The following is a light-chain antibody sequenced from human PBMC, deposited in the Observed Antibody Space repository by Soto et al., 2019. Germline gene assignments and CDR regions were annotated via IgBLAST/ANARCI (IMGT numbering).Light chain of an antibody. CDR1: SSDVGGYNY. V-gene: IGLV2-14*01. Sequence: QSVLTQPASVAGSPGQAITISCTGTSSDVGGYNYVSWYQQHAGKAPKLMIYEVSHRPSGVSNRFSGSKSGNTASLTISGLQAEDEADYYCSSYTSRSTLVFGGGTKLPV. CDR3: SSYTSRSTLV. J-gene: IGLJ2*01. CDR2: EVS.